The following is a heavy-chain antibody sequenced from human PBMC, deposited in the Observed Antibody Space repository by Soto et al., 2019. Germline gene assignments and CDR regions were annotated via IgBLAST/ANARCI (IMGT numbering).Heavy chain of an antibody. D-gene: IGHD3-10*01. V-gene: IGHV3-21*01. Sequence: GGSLRLSCAASGFTFSGYSMNWVRQAPGKGLEWVSSISSSSSYIYYADSVKGRFTISRDNAKNSLYLQMNSLRAEDTAVYYCARDLRITMVRGVIMADAFDIWGQGTMVTVSS. CDR1: GFTFSGYS. CDR2: ISSSSSYI. J-gene: IGHJ3*02. CDR3: ARDLRITMVRGVIMADAFDI.